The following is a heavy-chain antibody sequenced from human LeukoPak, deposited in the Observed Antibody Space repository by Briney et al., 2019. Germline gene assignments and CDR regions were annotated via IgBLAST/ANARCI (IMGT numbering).Heavy chain of an antibody. CDR2: INPSGGST. D-gene: IGHD3-22*01. CDR3: ARIYDSSGSPTDAFDI. V-gene: IGHV1-46*01. CDR1: GYTFTSYY. J-gene: IGHJ3*02. Sequence: ASVKVSCKASGYTFTSYYMHWVRQAPGQGLEWMGIINPSGGSTSYAQKFQGRVTMTRDTSTSTVYMELSSLRSEDTAVYYCARIYDSSGSPTDAFDIWGQGAMVTVSS.